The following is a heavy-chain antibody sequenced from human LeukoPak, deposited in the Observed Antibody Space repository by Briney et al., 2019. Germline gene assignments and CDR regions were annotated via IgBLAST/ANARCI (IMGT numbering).Heavy chain of an antibody. CDR2: ISSSSSYT. Sequence: LSLTCTVSGGSISSSSSYWGWIRQPPGKGLEWVSYISSSSSYTNYADSVKGRFTISRDNAKNSLYLQMNSLRAEDTAVYYCAGDSYGSGSYSFDYWGQGTLVTVSS. CDR1: GGSISSSSSY. CDR3: AGDSYGSGSYSFDY. J-gene: IGHJ4*02. D-gene: IGHD3-10*01. V-gene: IGHV3-11*05.